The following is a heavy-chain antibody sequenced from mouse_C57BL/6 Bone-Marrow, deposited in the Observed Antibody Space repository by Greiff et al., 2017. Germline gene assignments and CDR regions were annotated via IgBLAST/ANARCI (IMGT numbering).Heavy chain of an antibody. CDR2: ISYDGSN. V-gene: IGHV3-6*01. J-gene: IGHJ2*01. Sequence: EVQVVESGPGLVKPSQSLSLTCSVTGYSITSGYYWNWIRQFPGNKLEWMGYISYDGSNNYNPSLKNRISITRDTSKNQFFLKLNSVTTEDTATYYCASLYYDYDGGGYYLDYWGQGTTLTVSS. CDR3: ASLYYDYDGGGYYLDY. CDR1: GYSITSGYY. D-gene: IGHD2-4*01.